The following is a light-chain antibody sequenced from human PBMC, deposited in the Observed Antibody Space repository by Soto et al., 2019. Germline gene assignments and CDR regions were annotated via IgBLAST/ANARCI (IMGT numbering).Light chain of an antibody. Sequence: QSVLTQPPSVSAAPGQMVTISCSGSSSNIGNNYVSWFQQLPGAAPKLLIYENDKRPSGVPDRFSGSKSGTSATLGITGLQTGDEADYYCGTWDSSLRVLFGGGTK. V-gene: IGLV1-51*02. CDR1: SSNIGNNY. CDR3: GTWDSSLRVL. J-gene: IGLJ2*01. CDR2: END.